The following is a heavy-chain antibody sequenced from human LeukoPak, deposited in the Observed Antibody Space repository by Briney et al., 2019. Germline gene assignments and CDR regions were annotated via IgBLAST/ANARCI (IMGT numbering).Heavy chain of an antibody. D-gene: IGHD3-22*01. V-gene: IGHV1-2*02. Sequence: GASVKVSCKASGYTFTGYYMHWGRQAPGQGLEWMGWINPNSGGTNYAQKFQGRVTMTRDTSISTAYMELSRLRSDDTAVYYCARAWRTYYYDSSGYYSVTGDAFDIWGQGTMVTVSS. CDR3: ARAWRTYYYDSSGYYSVTGDAFDI. J-gene: IGHJ3*02. CDR1: GYTFTGYY. CDR2: INPNSGGT.